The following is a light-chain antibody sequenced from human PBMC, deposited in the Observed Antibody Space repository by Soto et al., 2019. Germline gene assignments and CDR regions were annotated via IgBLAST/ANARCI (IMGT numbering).Light chain of an antibody. CDR2: GAS. V-gene: IGKV3-20*01. CDR3: QQYTGTPTT. CDR1: QTVSSNY. Sequence: EIILTQSPDTLSLSPGERATLSCRASQTVSSNYLAWCQQRPGQAPRRLIYGASTRAAGIPDRFSGSGSGTDFTLTSTRLEPEGSAVYFCQQYTGTPTTFGQGTRLETK. J-gene: IGKJ5*01.